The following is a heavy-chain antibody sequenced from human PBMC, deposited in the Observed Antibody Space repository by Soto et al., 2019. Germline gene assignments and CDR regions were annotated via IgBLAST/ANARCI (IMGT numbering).Heavy chain of an antibody. Sequence: PGGPLRLSCAASGFTFSSYALSWVRQAPGKGLEWVSSISSSGGSTYYADSVKGRFTISTDNSKNTLDLRMISLRAEDTAGYYCAKGMGIVATISDYWGQGPLVTVSS. CDR2: ISSSGGST. D-gene: IGHD5-12*01. CDR3: AKGMGIVATISDY. J-gene: IGHJ4*02. V-gene: IGHV3-23*01. CDR1: GFTFSSYA.